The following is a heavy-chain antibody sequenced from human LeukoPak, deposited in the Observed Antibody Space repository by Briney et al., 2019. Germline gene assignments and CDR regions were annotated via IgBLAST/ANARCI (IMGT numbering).Heavy chain of an antibody. CDR3: ARGRSSGWYRSSSYYFDY. Sequence: ASVKVSCKASGYTFTSYYMHWVRQAPGQGLEWMGIINPSGGSTSYAQKFQGRVTMTRDTSTSTVYMELSSLRSEDTAVYYCARGRSSGWYRSSSYYFDYWGQGTLVTVSS. CDR1: GYTFTSYY. CDR2: INPSGGST. J-gene: IGHJ4*02. V-gene: IGHV1-46*01. D-gene: IGHD6-19*01.